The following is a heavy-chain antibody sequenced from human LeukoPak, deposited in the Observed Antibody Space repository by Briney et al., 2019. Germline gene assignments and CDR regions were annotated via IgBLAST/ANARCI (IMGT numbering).Heavy chain of an antibody. V-gene: IGHV4-59*01. CDR2: IHYSGFT. CDR3: ARSRRVRGVIAIWYYYYMDV. CDR1: GGSISSYY. Sequence: SETLSLTCTVSGGSISSYYWTWIRQPPGKGLEWIGYIHYSGFTNYNPSLKSRVTISVDTPKNQFSLKLSSATAADTAVYYCARSRRVRGVIAIWYYYYMDVWGKGTTVTISS. J-gene: IGHJ6*03. D-gene: IGHD3-10*01.